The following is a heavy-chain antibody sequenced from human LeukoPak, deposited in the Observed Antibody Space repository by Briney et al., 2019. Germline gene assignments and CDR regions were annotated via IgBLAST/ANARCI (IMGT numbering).Heavy chain of an antibody. CDR2: ITDSGKP. D-gene: IGHD3-10*01. V-gene: IGHV3-23*01. CDR3: ASRNYYLDH. CDR1: GFSFSTYT. J-gene: IGHJ4*02. Sequence: GGSLRLSCEASGFSFSTYTMTWVRQAPGKGLEWVSGITDSGKPCYADSVKGRFTISRDNSKSTLYLQINSLRAEDTAVYYCASRNYYLDHWGQGALVTVSS.